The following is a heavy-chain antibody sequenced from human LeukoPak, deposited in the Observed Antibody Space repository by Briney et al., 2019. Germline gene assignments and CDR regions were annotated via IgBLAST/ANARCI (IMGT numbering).Heavy chain of an antibody. CDR2: IYTSGST. CDR1: GGSISSYY. CDR3: AGSSGGSAYYYYGMDV. J-gene: IGHJ6*02. V-gene: IGHV4-4*07. Sequence: SETLSLTCTVSGGSISSYYWSWIRQPPGKGLEWIGRIYTSGSTNYNPSLKSRVTMSVDTSKNQFSLKLSSVTAADTAVYYCAGSSGGSAYYYYGMDVWGQGTTVTVSS. D-gene: IGHD2-15*01.